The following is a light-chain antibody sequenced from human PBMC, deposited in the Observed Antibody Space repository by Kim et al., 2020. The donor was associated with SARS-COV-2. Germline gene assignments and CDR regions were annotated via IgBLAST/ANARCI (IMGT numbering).Light chain of an antibody. CDR1: QSIRSY. J-gene: IGKJ2*01. Sequence: CACVGDRVTISWRATQSIRSYLKWYPQKPGKASTPLIYDAYSVQSGVPSRFSGSGSGTDFTLNKSSLQPEDCATYYCKKSYSTAQTFGQGTKLEIK. CDR3: KKSYSTAQT. CDR2: DAY. V-gene: IGKV1-39*01.